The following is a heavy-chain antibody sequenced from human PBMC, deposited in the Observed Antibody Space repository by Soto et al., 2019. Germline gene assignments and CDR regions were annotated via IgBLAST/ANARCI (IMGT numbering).Heavy chain of an antibody. CDR1: GFTFTSSA. Sequence: QMQLVQSGPEVKKPGTSVKVSCKASGFTFTSSAVQWVRQARGQRLEWIGWIVVGSGNTNYAQKFQERVTITRDMSTSTAYMELSSLRSEDTAVYYCAAGPLTYDSSGYRMGWFDPWGQGTLVTVSS. V-gene: IGHV1-58*01. CDR2: IVVGSGNT. J-gene: IGHJ5*02. CDR3: AAGPLTYDSSGYRMGWFDP. D-gene: IGHD3-22*01.